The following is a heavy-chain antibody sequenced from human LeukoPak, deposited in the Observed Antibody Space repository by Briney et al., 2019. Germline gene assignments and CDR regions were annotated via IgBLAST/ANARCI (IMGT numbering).Heavy chain of an antibody. CDR3: ARFDYDILTGSDYYGMDV. CDR1: GYIFTSYG. Sequence: ASVRVSCKASGYIFTSYGVSWVRQAPGQGLEWMGWISAYNDNTNYAQKFQGRVTMTADTSTSTAYMDLRSLRSDDTAIYYCARFDYDILTGSDYYGMDVWGQGTTVTVSS. D-gene: IGHD3-9*01. V-gene: IGHV1-18*01. CDR2: ISAYNDNT. J-gene: IGHJ6*02.